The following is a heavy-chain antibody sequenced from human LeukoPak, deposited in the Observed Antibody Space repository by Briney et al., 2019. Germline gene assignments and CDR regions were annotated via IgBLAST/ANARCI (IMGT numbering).Heavy chain of an antibody. J-gene: IGHJ5*02. CDR2: IYYSGST. D-gene: IGHD6-13*01. CDR1: GGSISSYY. Sequence: PSETLSLTCTVSGGSISSYYWSWVRQPPGKGLEWIGYIYYSGSTNYNPSLKSRVTISVDTSKNQFSLKLSSVTAADTAVYYCARIGAAAGIGWFDPGAREPWSPSPQ. CDR3: ARIGAAAGIGWFDP. V-gene: IGHV4-59*01.